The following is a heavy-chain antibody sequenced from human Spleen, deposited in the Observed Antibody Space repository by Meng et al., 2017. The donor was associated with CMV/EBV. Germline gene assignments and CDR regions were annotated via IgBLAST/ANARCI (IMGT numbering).Heavy chain of an antibody. CDR2: IFYSGST. J-gene: IGHJ5*02. Sequence: TVSGGSLSSTDYYWTWIRQHPGKGLEWVGYIFYSGSTYYNPSLKSRLLFSVDTSKNQFSLKLRSVTAADTAVYYCARGVRERWFDPWGQGTLVTVSS. V-gene: IGHV4-30-4*08. CDR3: ARGVRERWFDP. CDR1: GGSLSSTDYY. D-gene: IGHD1-26*01.